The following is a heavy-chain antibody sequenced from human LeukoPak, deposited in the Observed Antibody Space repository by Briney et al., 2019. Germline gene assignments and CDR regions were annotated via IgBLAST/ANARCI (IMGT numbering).Heavy chain of an antibody. J-gene: IGHJ4*02. D-gene: IGHD3-22*01. V-gene: IGHV4-34*01. Sequence: SETLSLTCAVSGGSFSGYYWSWIRQPPGKGLEWIWDINHCGSTKYNPPLQRPVTISVDTSTNQFSLKLSSVTASDTAVYYCARGRHIYYYYESIGYPSRLEDWGQGTLVTVSS. CDR2: INHCGST. CDR3: ARGRHIYYYYESIGYPSRLED. CDR1: GGSFSGYY.